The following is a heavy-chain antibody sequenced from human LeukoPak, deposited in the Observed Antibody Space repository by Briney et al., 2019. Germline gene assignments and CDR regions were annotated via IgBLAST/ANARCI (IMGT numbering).Heavy chain of an antibody. CDR2: FNANSGGT. Sequence: ASVKVSCKASGYTFTDYYMQWVRQAPGQGLEWMGWFNANSGGTNYAQKFQGRVTMTRDTSISTAYMELSRLRSDDTAVYYCARGGLSSTSRFIDYWGQGTLVTDSS. V-gene: IGHV1-2*02. CDR1: GYTFTDYY. CDR3: ARGGLSSTSRFIDY. D-gene: IGHD2-2*01. J-gene: IGHJ4*02.